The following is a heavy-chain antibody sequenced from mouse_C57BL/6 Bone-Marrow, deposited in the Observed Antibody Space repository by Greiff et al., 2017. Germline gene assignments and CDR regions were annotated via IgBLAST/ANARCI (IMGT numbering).Heavy chain of an antibody. J-gene: IGHJ1*03. CDR2: ISGGGGNT. Sequence: EVKVEESGGGLVKPGGSLKLSCAASGFTFSSYIMSWVRQTPEKRLQWVAAISGGGGNTYYPDSVKGRFTISRDNDKNILYLQMSSLRSEDTALYYCSKQVTTVLATKYFDVWGTGTTVTVSS. V-gene: IGHV5-9*01. CDR3: SKQVTTVLATKYFDV. CDR1: GFTFSSYI. D-gene: IGHD1-1*01.